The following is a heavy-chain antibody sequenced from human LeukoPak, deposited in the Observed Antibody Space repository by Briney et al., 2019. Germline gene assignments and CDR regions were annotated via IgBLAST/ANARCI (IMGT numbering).Heavy chain of an antibody. Sequence: SETLSLTCTVSGGSISGYYWTWIRQPPGKGLEWIGYMYYNGNTNYNPSLKSRVTISVDPSKNQFSLKLTSVTTADTAVYYCARHVRRNLLLWFGESPARAIDYWGQGTLVTVSS. CDR1: GGSISGYY. V-gene: IGHV4-59*08. CDR3: ARHVRRNLLLWFGESPARAIDY. CDR2: MYYNGNT. D-gene: IGHD3-10*01. J-gene: IGHJ4*02.